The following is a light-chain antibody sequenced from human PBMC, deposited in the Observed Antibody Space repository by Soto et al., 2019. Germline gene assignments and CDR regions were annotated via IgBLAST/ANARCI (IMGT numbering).Light chain of an antibody. CDR3: QQYGSSWT. V-gene: IGKV3-20*01. Sequence: EIVLTQSPATLSVSPGERATLSCRASQSVDKHLHWYQQKLGQAPRLLIYGASTRATGIPARLSGSGSGTDFTLTISRLEPEDFAVYYCQQYGSSWTFGQGTKVDI. J-gene: IGKJ1*01. CDR1: QSVDKH. CDR2: GAS.